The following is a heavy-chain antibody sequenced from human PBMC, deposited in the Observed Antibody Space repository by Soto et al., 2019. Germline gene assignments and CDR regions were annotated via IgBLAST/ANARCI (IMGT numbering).Heavy chain of an antibody. V-gene: IGHV4-39*01. J-gene: IGHJ4*02. CDR3: ARRYGWLYFDY. Sequence: SETLSLTCTVSGDSISSSNYFWGWIRQPPGKGLEWIGTIFYSGSTYYNPSLKSRVTISVDTSKNQFSLRLISVTAADTARYYCARRYGWLYFDYWGQGSLVTVSS. CDR2: IFYSGST. D-gene: IGHD6-19*01. CDR1: GDSISSSNYF.